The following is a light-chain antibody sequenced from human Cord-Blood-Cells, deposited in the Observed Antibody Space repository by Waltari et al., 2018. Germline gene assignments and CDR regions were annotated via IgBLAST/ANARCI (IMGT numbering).Light chain of an antibody. V-gene: IGKV3-11*01. CDR2: DAS. CDR1: QSVSSY. J-gene: IGKJ5*01. Sequence: EIVLTQSPATLSLSPGERATLSCRASQSVSSYLAWYQQKPGQAPRLLIYDASNRDTRIPAKFSGTVAATDFTLTIRILEPEDFAVYFCQQRSNWPPFTFGQGTRLEI. CDR3: QQRSNWPPFT.